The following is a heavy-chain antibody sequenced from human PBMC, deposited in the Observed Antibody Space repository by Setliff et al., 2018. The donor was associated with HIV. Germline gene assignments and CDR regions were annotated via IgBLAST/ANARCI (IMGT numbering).Heavy chain of an antibody. V-gene: IGHV3-30*03. D-gene: IGHD2-2*01. CDR3: AAQYLRVDDAFDI. J-gene: IGHJ3*02. Sequence: PGGSLRLSCAVSGFIFNGYGMHWVRQAPGKGLEWVAVISYDGINKYYADPVKGRFTISRDISKNTLYLQMNSLTSEDTAVYYCAAQYLRVDDAFDIWGQGTMVTVSS. CDR2: ISYDGINK. CDR1: GFIFNGYG.